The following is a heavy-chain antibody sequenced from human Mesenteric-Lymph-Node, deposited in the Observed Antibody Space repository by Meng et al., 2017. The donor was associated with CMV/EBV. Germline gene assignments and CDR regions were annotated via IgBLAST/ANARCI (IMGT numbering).Heavy chain of an antibody. V-gene: IGHV4-39*07. CDR2: IYYSGST. Sequence: SETLSLTCTVSGGSISSSSYYWGWIRQPPGKGLEWIGSIYYSGSTYYNPSLKSRVTISVDTSKNQFSLKLSSVTAADTAVYYCARDLHLGAATAMTFGYWGQGTLVTVSS. D-gene: IGHD3-16*01. CDR3: ARDLHLGAATAMTFGY. CDR1: GGSISSSSYY. J-gene: IGHJ4*02.